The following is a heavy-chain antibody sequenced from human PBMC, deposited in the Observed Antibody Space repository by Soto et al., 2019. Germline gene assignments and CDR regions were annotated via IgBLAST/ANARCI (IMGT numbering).Heavy chain of an antibody. CDR1: GGSISSGGYS. Sequence: QVQLQKSASGLVKPSQTLSLTCAVSGGSISSGGYSWSWIRQPPGKGLEWIGYIYHSGSTYYNPSLKSRVTISVDRSKNQFSLKLSSVTAADTAVYYCAAGGGLPRYYWGQGTLVTVSS. CDR3: AAGGGLPRYY. CDR2: IYHSGST. V-gene: IGHV4-30-2*01. D-gene: IGHD5-12*01. J-gene: IGHJ4*02.